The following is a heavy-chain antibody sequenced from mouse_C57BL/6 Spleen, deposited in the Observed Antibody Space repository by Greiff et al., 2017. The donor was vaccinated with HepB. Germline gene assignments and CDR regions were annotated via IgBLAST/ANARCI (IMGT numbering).Heavy chain of an antibody. CDR3: ARSRGTTVVANFDY. D-gene: IGHD1-1*01. Sequence: EVKLVESGGDLVKPGGSLKLSCAASGFTFSSYGMSWVRQTPDKRLEWVATISSGGSYTYYPDSVKGRFTISRDNAKNTLYLQMSSLKSEDTAMYYCARSRGTTVVANFDYWGQGTTLTVSS. V-gene: IGHV5-6*01. J-gene: IGHJ2*01. CDR1: GFTFSSYG. CDR2: ISSGGSYT.